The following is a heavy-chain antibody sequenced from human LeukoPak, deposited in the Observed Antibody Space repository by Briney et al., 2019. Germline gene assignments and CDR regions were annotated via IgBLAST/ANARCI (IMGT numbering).Heavy chain of an antibody. D-gene: IGHD6-13*01. CDR3: TADGTRSGIAAPDY. CDR1: GFTLTNAW. V-gene: IGHV3-15*01. Sequence: PGGSLRLSCAPSGFTLTNAWMSWVRQAPGQGLEWVGRIKGKPDGGTTDYAAPVKGRFTISRDDSKDTLYLQMNSLKSEDTAVYYCTADGTRSGIAAPDYWGQGTLVTVSS. CDR2: IKGKPDGGTT. J-gene: IGHJ4*02.